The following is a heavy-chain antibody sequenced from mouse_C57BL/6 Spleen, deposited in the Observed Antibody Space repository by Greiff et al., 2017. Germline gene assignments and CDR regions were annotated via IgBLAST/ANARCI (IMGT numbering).Heavy chain of an antibody. D-gene: IGHD1-1*01. J-gene: IGHJ2*01. CDR3: ARCYYGSSSGDYFDD. Sequence: VQLQQPGAELVMPGASVKLSCKASGYTFTSYWMHWVKQRPGQGLEWIGEIDPSDSYTNYNQKFKGKSTLTVDKSSSTAYMQLSSLTSEDSAVYYCARCYYGSSSGDYFDDWGQGTTLTVSS. CDR2: IDPSDSYT. V-gene: IGHV1-69*01. CDR1: GYTFTSYW.